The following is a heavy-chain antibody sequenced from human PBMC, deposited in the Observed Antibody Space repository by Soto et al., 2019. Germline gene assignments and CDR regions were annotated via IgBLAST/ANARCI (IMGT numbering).Heavy chain of an antibody. D-gene: IGHD4-17*01. CDR1: GYTFTGYY. CDR3: ARVNYGDPEYFQH. CDR2: INPSGGST. Sequence: ASVKVSCNASGYTFTGYYMHWVRQAPGQGLEWMGIINPSGGSTIYGQQFQGRVTMTRDTSTSTVYMELSSLRSEDTAVYYCARVNYGDPEYFQHWGQGTLVTVSS. V-gene: IGHV1-46*01. J-gene: IGHJ1*01.